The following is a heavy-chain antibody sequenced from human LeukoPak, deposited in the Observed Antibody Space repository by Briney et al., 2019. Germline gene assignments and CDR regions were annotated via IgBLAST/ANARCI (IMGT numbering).Heavy chain of an antibody. CDR2: ISSSSSYT. CDR3: ATLYYDYVWGSYRPGDYWFDP. J-gene: IGHJ5*02. V-gene: IGHV3-11*06. Sequence: GGSLGLSCAASGFTFSDYHMSWIRQAPGKGLEWVSYISSSSSYTNYADSVKGRFTISRDNAKNSLYLQMNSLRAEDTAVYYCATLYYDYVWGSYRPGDYWFDPWGQGTLVTVSS. CDR1: GFTFSDYH. D-gene: IGHD3-16*02.